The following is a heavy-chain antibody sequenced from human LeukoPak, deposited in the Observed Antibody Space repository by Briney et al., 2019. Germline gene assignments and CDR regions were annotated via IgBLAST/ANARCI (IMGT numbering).Heavy chain of an antibody. CDR3: ARMYSSSREGLDY. CDR1: GGSISSYY. V-gene: IGHV4-59*01. CDR2: IYYSGST. D-gene: IGHD6-13*01. Sequence: NPSETLFLTCTVSGGSISSYYWSWIRQPPGKGLEWIGYIYYSGSTNYNPSLKSRVTISVDTSKNQFSLKLSSVTAADTAVYYRARMYSSSREGLDYWGQGTLVTVSS. J-gene: IGHJ4*02.